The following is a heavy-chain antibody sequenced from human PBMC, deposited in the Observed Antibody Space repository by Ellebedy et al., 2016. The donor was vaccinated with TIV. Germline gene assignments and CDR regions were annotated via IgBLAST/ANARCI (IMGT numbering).Heavy chain of an antibody. J-gene: IGHJ4*02. V-gene: IGHV3-23*01. CDR3: AKGSSSGFNYDRVGFQY. Sequence: GGSLRLSCAASGFTFGSFAMHWVRQAPGKGLEWLSVINGDGVNTYSAASVKGRFTITRDNFKNTLFLQVNRLRAEDTAVYYCAKGSSSGFNYDRVGFQYWGQGTLVTVSS. CDR1: GFTFGSFA. CDR2: INGDGVNT. D-gene: IGHD3-22*01.